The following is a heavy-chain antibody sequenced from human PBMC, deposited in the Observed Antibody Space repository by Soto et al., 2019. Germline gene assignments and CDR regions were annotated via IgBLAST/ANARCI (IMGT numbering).Heavy chain of an antibody. CDR1: GDTFTSYY. CDR3: ARSSGGNFGIIIEGSNWFAP. D-gene: IGHD3-3*01. V-gene: IGHV1-46*01. Sequence: ASVKVSCKAPGDTFTSYYLNWVRQAPGQGLEWMGVINPHGGSTKYAQKFQGRITMTRDTSRSTVYMELSSLRSDDTAIYYCARSSGGNFGIIIEGSNWFAPCGQGTLVTVSS. J-gene: IGHJ5*02. CDR2: INPHGGST.